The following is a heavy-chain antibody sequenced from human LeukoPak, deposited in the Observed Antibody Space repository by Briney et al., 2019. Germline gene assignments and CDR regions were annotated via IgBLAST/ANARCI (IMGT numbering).Heavy chain of an antibody. V-gene: IGHV3-23*01. Sequence: PGGSLRLSCAASGFTLSNYGMNWVRQAPGKGLEWVSRISSSRGGGKTYYADSVKGRFTISRDNSKNTLYLQMNSLRAEDTAVYYCAELGITMIGGVWGKGTTVTISS. CDR1: GFTLSNYG. D-gene: IGHD3-10*02. CDR2: ISSSRGGGKT. J-gene: IGHJ6*04. CDR3: AELGITMIGGV.